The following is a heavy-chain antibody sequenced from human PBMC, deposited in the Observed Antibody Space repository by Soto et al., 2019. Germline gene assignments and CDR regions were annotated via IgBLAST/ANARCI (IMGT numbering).Heavy chain of an antibody. J-gene: IGHJ5*02. Sequence: QVQLVESGGGVGQPGRSLRLSCAASGFTFSSYGMHWVRQAPGKGLEWVAGIWYDGSNKYYADSVKGRFTISRDNSKNTLYLQMNSLRAEDTAVYYCARERGYVEERGRLNWFDPLGQGTLVTVSS. CDR3: ARERGYVEERGRLNWFDP. CDR2: IWYDGSNK. D-gene: IGHD5-12*01. CDR1: GFTFSSYG. V-gene: IGHV3-33*01.